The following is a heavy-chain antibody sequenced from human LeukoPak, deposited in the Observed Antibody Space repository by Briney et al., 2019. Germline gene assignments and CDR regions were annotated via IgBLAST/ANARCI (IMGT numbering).Heavy chain of an antibody. CDR3: AKSNGYGLVDI. J-gene: IGHJ3*02. Sequence: SETLSLTCTVSGYSISSGYYWGWIRQPPGQGLEWIGSIYHSGSTYYNPSLKSRVTISVDTSKNQFSLKLNSVTAADTAVYYCAKSNGYGLVDIWGQGTMVTVSS. V-gene: IGHV4-38-2*02. CDR2: IYHSGST. D-gene: IGHD3-10*01. CDR1: GYSISSGYY.